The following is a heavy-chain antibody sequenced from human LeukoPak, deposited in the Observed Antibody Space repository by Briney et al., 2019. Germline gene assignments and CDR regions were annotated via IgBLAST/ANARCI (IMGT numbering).Heavy chain of an antibody. Sequence: ASVRVSCKASGYSFTSYGITWVRQAPGQGLEWMGWISAYNVNTDYAQKFQGRVTMTTDTSTSTAYMELRSLRSDDTAVYYCARATITFGETSLWGQGTLVTVSS. D-gene: IGHD3-16*01. J-gene: IGHJ4*02. CDR3: ARATITFGETSL. CDR2: ISAYNVNT. CDR1: GYSFTSYG. V-gene: IGHV1-18*01.